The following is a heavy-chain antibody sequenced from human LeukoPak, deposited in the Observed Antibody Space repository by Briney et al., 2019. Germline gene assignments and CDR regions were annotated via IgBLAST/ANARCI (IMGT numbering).Heavy chain of an antibody. CDR2: ISGSGGST. CDR3: AKDLGGGSGSYFDAFDI. CDR1: GFTFSSYA. D-gene: IGHD3-10*01. J-gene: IGHJ3*02. V-gene: IGHV3-23*01. Sequence: GGSLRLSCAASGFTFSSYAMSWVRQAPGKGLEWVSAISGSGGSTYYADSVKGRFTISRDNSKNTLYLQMNSLGAEDTAVYYCAKDLGGGSGSYFDAFDIWGQGTMVTVSS.